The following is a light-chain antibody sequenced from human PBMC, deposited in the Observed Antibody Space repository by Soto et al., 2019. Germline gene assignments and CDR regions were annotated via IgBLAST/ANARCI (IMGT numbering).Light chain of an antibody. Sequence: EIVLTQSPATLSLSPVERATLSCRASQSVSSSYLAWYQQKPGQAPRLLIYAASTRATDVPDRFSGSGSGTDFTLTISSLQSEDFVLYYCQEYNDWPRGTFGQGTKVDIK. V-gene: IGKV3-15*01. CDR1: QSVSSSY. CDR3: QEYNDWPRGT. J-gene: IGKJ1*01. CDR2: AAS.